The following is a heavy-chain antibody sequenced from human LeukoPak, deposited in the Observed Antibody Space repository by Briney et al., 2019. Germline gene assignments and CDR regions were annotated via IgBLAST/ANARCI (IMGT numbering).Heavy chain of an antibody. CDR2: IVVGSGNT. J-gene: IGHJ4*02. CDR1: GFTFSNSA. V-gene: IGHV1-58*01. Sequence: SVKVSCKTSGFTFSNSALQWVRQARGQRLEWIGWIVVGSGNTNYAQKFQERVTITRDMSTSTAYMELSSLRSEDTAIYYCAADVIYESDWGQGSLVTVSS. D-gene: IGHD2/OR15-2a*01. CDR3: AADVIYESD.